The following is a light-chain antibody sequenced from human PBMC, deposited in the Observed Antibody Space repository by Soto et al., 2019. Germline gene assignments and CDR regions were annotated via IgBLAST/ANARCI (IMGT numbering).Light chain of an antibody. V-gene: IGKV1-39*01. CDR2: AAS. J-gene: IGKJ3*01. Sequence: DIQMTQSPSSLSASVGDRVTITCRASENINNYLNWYQQKPGKAPELLIYAASSLQSGVPSRFSGSGSGTDFTLTISTLQPEDFATYYCQQSYYTPLFTFGPGTTVDI. CDR3: QQSYYTPLFT. CDR1: ENINNY.